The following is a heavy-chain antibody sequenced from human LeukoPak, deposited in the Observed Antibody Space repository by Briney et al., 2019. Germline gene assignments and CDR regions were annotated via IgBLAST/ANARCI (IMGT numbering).Heavy chain of an antibody. CDR1: GGSISSYY. Sequence: SETLSLTCIVSGGSISSYYWSWIRQPPGKGLEWIGYIYYSGSTNYNPSLKSRVTISVDTSKNQFSLKLSSVTAADTAVYYCARYLGSSDAFDIWGQGTMVTVSS. J-gene: IGHJ3*02. CDR3: ARYLGSSDAFDI. V-gene: IGHV4-59*01. CDR2: IYYSGST. D-gene: IGHD6-13*01.